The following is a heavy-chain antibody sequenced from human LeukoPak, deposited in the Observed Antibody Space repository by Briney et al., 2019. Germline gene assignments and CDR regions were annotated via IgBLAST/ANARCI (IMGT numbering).Heavy chain of an antibody. J-gene: IGHJ5*02. Sequence: GGSLRLSCAASGFTFSAYSMNWVRQAPGKGLEWVSSISSGSRYIYYADSVKGRFTISRDNAKDSLYLQMNSLRAEDTAVYYCAKCSGGNCYHSDDHWGEGTLVTVSP. CDR2: ISSGSRYI. D-gene: IGHD2-15*01. CDR1: GFTFSAYS. CDR3: AKCSGGNCYHSDDH. V-gene: IGHV3-21*01.